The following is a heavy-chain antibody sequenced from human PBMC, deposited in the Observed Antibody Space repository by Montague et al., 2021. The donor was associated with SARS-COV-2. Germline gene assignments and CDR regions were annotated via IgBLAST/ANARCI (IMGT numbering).Heavy chain of an antibody. D-gene: IGHD2-2*01. Sequence: SETLSLTCTVSGGSISNCHYYCARIRQPPGKGRVWIGSIYFNGHSYYNPSLKNRASISLDTSKNQYYLKLKSVAAADTAVYYCARQPPYQTGALDIWGQGTMVTVSS. CDR2: IYFNGHS. CDR1: GGSISNCHYY. V-gene: IGHV4-39*01. J-gene: IGHJ3*02. CDR3: ARQPPYQTGALDI.